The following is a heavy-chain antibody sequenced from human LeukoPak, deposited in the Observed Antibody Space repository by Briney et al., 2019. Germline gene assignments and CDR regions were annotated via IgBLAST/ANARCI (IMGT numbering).Heavy chain of an antibody. D-gene: IGHD5-18*01. Sequence: SETLSLTCTVSGGSISSYYWSWIRQPPGEGLEWIGYIYYSGSTNYNPSLKSRVTISVDTSKNQFSLKLSSVTAADTAVYYCARLQREKNAFDIWGQGTMVTVSS. CDR3: ARLQREKNAFDI. V-gene: IGHV4-59*08. CDR2: IYYSGST. J-gene: IGHJ3*02. CDR1: GGSISSYY.